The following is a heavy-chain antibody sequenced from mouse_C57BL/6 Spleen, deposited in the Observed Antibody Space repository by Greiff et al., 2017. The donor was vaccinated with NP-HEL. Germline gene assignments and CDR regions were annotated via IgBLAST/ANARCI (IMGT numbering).Heavy chain of an antibody. CDR3: ARGGDGGDFDY. Sequence: QVQLQQPGAELVRPGTSVKLSCKASGYTFTSYWMHWVKQRPGQGLEWIGVIDPSDSYTNYNQKFKGKATLTVDTSSSTAYMQLSSLTSEDSAVYYCARGGDGGDFDYWGQGTTLTVSS. J-gene: IGHJ2*01. CDR2: IDPSDSYT. V-gene: IGHV1-59*01. CDR1: GYTFTSYW. D-gene: IGHD3-3*01.